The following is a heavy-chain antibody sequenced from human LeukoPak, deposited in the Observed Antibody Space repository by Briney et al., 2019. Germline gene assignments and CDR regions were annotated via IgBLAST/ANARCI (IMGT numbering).Heavy chain of an antibody. CDR3: ARVAVASFDAFDI. CDR1: GFTFSSYS. CDR2: ISSSGGTI. V-gene: IGHV3-48*04. D-gene: IGHD6-19*01. Sequence: GGSLRLSCAASGFTFSSYSMNWVRQAPGKGLEWVSYISSSGGTIYYADSVKGRFTISRDNAKNSLYLQMNSLRAEDTAVYYCARVAVASFDAFDIWGQGTMVTVSS. J-gene: IGHJ3*02.